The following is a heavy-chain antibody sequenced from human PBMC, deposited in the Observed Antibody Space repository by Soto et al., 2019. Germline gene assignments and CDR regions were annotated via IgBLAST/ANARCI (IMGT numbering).Heavy chain of an antibody. CDR3: AKGGPFTGGFDP. D-gene: IGHD3-16*01. V-gene: IGHV3-23*01. Sequence: DVQLLESGGGLVQPGGSVRLSCAASGFTFSSYAMSWVRQAPGKGLEWVSAISGNGADTSYADSVRGRFTISRDNSKDTLFLQMNSLRPDDTAIYYCAKGGPFTGGFDPWGQGTLVTVAS. CDR1: GFTFSSYA. J-gene: IGHJ5*02. CDR2: ISGNGADT.